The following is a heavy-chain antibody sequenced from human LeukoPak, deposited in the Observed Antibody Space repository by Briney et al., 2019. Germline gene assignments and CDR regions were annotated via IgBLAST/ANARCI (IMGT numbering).Heavy chain of an antibody. J-gene: IGHJ5*02. CDR2: IYYSGST. CDR1: GGSISSNSYY. CDR3: ARGRYYYDFWSGYYTKNWFDP. Sequence: SETLSLTCTVSGGSISSNSYYWGWIRQPPGKGLEWIGSIYYSGSTYYNPSLKSRVTISVDTSKNQFSLKLSSVTAADTAVYYCARGRYYYDFWSGYYTKNWFDPWGQGTLVTVSS. D-gene: IGHD3-3*01. V-gene: IGHV4-39*01.